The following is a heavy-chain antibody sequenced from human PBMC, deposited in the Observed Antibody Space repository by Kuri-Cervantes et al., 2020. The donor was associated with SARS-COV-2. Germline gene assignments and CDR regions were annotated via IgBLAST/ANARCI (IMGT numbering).Heavy chain of an antibody. CDR3: ARAYYDFWSGYYRDAFDI. D-gene: IGHD3-3*01. CDR2: MSGSGGFT. J-gene: IGHJ3*02. V-gene: IGHV3-23*01. CDR1: GFSFTSYA. Sequence: GGSLRLSCAASGFSFTSYAMSWVRQAPGKGLEWVASMSGSGGFTYYADSVKSRFTVSRDNFKNTLYVQMNSLRAEDTAVYYCARAYYDFWSGYYRDAFDIWGQGTMVTVSS.